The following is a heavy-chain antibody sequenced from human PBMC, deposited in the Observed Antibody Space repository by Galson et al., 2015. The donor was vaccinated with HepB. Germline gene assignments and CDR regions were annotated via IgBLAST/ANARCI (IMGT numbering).Heavy chain of an antibody. CDR1: GFSLSTSGMR. V-gene: IGHV2-70*04. J-gene: IGHJ3*02. Sequence: PALVKPTQTLTLTCTFSGFSLSTSGMRVSWIRQPPGKALEWLARIDWDDDKFYSTSLKTRLTISKDTSKNQVVLTMTNMDPVDTATYYCARIRGAAPSSWYSSSDAFDIWGQGTMVTVSS. CDR3: ARIRGAAPSSWYSSSDAFDI. D-gene: IGHD6-13*01. CDR2: IDWDDDK.